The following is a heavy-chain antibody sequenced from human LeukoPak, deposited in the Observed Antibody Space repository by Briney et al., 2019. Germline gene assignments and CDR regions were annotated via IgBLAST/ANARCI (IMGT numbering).Heavy chain of an antibody. J-gene: IGHJ4*02. CDR3: RQQLILEDY. D-gene: IGHD6-13*01. CDR1: GYTFTSYY. CDR2: INPSGGST. V-gene: IGHV1-46*01. Sequence: ASVNVSCTASGYTFTSYYMHWVRQAPGQGLEWMGIINPSGGSTSYAQKFQGRVTMTRDMSTSTVYMELSSLRSEDTAVYYCRQQLILEDYWGQGTLVTVSS.